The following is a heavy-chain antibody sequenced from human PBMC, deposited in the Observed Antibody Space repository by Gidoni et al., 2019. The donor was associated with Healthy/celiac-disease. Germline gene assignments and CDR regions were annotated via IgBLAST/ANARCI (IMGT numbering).Heavy chain of an antibody. CDR1: GFTFSSYA. J-gene: IGHJ1*01. D-gene: IGHD3-9*01. V-gene: IGHV3-30-3*02. CDR3: AKTYYDILTGPLGSYFQH. CDR2: ISYDGSNK. Sequence: QVQLVESGGGVVQPGRSLRLSCAASGFTFSSYAMHWVRQAPGKGLEWVAVISYDGSNKYYADSVKGRFTISRDNSKNTLYLQMNSLRAEDTAVYYCAKTYYDILTGPLGSYFQHWGQGTLVTVSS.